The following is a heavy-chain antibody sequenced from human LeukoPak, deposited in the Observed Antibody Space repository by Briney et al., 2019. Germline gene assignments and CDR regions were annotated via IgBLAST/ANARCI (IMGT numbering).Heavy chain of an antibody. J-gene: IGHJ4*02. CDR1: GFTFSSYA. V-gene: IGHV3-23*01. CDR2: ISGSGGST. D-gene: IGHD3-16*02. CDR3: AKDLKKIYDYVWGSYRPIFDY. Sequence: TGGSLRLSCAASGFTFSSYAMSWVRQAPGKGLEWVSAISGSGGSTYYADSVKGRFTISRDNSKNTLYLQMNSLRAEDTAVYYCAKDLKKIYDYVWGSYRPIFDYWGQGTLVTVSS.